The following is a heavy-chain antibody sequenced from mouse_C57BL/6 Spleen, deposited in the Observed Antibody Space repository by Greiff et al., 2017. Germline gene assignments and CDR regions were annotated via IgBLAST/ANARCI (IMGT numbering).Heavy chain of an antibody. CDR3: ARAYNDWYFDV. CDR2: ISYDGSN. J-gene: IGHJ1*03. D-gene: IGHD1-3*01. V-gene: IGHV3-6*01. CDR1: GYSITSGYY. Sequence: VQLKESGPGLVKPSQSLSLTCSVTGYSITSGYYWNWIRQFPGNKLEWMGYISYDGSNNYNPSLKNRISITRDTSKNQFFLKLNSVTTEDTATYSCARAYNDWYFDVWGTGTTVTVSS.